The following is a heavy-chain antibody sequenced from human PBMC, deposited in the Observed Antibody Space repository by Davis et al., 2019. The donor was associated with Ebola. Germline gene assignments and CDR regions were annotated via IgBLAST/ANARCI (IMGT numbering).Heavy chain of an antibody. CDR2: ISSSSSYI. J-gene: IGHJ6*03. V-gene: IGHV3-21*01. CDR3: ASTGYSSSWFQANYYYYMDV. D-gene: IGHD6-13*01. Sequence: GSLRLSCAASGFTFSSYSMNWVRQAPGKGLEWVSSISSSSSYIYYADSVKGRFTISRDNAKNSLYLQMNSLRAEDTAVYYCASTGYSSSWFQANYYYYMDVWGKGTTVTVSS. CDR1: GFTFSSYS.